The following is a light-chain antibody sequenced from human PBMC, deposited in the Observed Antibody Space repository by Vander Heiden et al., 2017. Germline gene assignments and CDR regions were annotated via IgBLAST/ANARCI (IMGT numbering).Light chain of an antibody. J-gene: IGKJ1*01. CDR3: LQDDNYPWT. CDR2: AAS. V-gene: IGKV1-6*01. Sequence: PYSLSASVGDRVTITCRASQGIRSDLGWYQQKPGKAPKRLIYAASSLQSGVPSRFSGSGSGTEFTLTISSLQSEDFATYYCLQDDNYPWTFGQGTKVETK. CDR1: QGIRSD.